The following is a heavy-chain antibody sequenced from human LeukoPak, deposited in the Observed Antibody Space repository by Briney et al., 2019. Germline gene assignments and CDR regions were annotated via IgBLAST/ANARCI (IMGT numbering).Heavy chain of an antibody. CDR2: IKSDGTNT. D-gene: IGHD3-10*01. Sequence: QPGGSLRLSCAASGFFFNTYWMHWVRQAPGKGLVWVSRIKSDGTNTTYADSVKGRFTISRDNAKNTLYLQMNSLRAEDKAVYYCVREGSLEYFFDYWGQGTLVTVSS. CDR3: VREGSLEYFFDY. CDR1: GFFFNTYW. J-gene: IGHJ4*02. V-gene: IGHV3-74*01.